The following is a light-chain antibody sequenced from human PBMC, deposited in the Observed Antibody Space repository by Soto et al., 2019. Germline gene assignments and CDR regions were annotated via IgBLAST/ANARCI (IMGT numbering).Light chain of an antibody. CDR3: ASWDDSLNGPV. Sequence: QSVLTQPPSVSGTPGQRVTISCSGSSSNIGGNTVNWYQQLPGTAPKLLIYSNNQRPSGVPDRFSGSKSGTSASLAISGLQSGDEADYYCASWDDSLNGPVFGGGTKLTVL. CDR2: SNN. J-gene: IGLJ3*02. CDR1: SSNIGGNT. V-gene: IGLV1-44*01.